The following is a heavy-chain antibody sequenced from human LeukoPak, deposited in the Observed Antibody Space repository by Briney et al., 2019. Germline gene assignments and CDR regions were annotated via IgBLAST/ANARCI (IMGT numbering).Heavy chain of an antibody. CDR2: INAKSGGT. D-gene: IGHD6-25*01. CDR1: GYTFTDYY. Sequence: ASVKLSYNASGYTFTDYYIHWVRQAPGQGLEWVGWINAKSGGTNYAQKFQGRVTMTRDTSISTAYMELSSLRSDDTAVYYCARDPEAAVVDLDYWGQGTLVTVSS. CDR3: ARDPEAAVVDLDY. V-gene: IGHV1-2*02. J-gene: IGHJ4*02.